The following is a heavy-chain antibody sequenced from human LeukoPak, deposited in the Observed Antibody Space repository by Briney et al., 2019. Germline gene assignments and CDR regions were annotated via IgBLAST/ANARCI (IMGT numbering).Heavy chain of an antibody. J-gene: IGHJ4*02. CDR3: ARERYYDFWSGPDY. Sequence: GSSVKVSCKASGGTFSSYAISWVRQAPGQGLEWMGGIIPIFGTANYAQKFQGRVTITADESTSTAYMELSSLRSEDTAVYYCARERYYDFWSGPDYWGQGTLVTVSS. CDR2: IIPIFGTA. V-gene: IGHV1-69*01. D-gene: IGHD3-3*01. CDR1: GGTFSSYA.